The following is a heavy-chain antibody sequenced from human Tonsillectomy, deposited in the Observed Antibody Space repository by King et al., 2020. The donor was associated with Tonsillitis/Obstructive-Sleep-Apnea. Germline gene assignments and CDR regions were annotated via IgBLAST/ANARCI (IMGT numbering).Heavy chain of an antibody. D-gene: IGHD2-21*01. Sequence: VQLVQSGAEVKKPGSSVKVSCKTSGGTFNTYAISWVRQAPGQGLEWMGRIIPILRITNYAQKFQGRVTITADKSTSTAYMELSSLRSDDTAVYYCAGVAYYYYYYMDVWGKGTTVTVS. J-gene: IGHJ6*03. CDR2: IIPILRIT. CDR3: AGVAYYYYYYMDV. V-gene: IGHV1-69*09. CDR1: GGTFNTYA.